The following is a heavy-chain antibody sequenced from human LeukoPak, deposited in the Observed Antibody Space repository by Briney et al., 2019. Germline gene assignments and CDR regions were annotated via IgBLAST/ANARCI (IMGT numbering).Heavy chain of an antibody. D-gene: IGHD6-6*01. CDR1: GFTFSTYA. J-gene: IGHJ4*02. CDR3: AKIEGSSSYYFDY. V-gene: IGHV3-30*18. Sequence: GRSLRLSCAASGFTFSTYAMHWVRQAPGKGLEWVAIISYDGGSTSYADSVKGRFTISRDNSKNTLYLQMSSLRTEDTAVYYCAKIEGSSSYYFDYWGQGTLVTVSS. CDR2: ISYDGGST.